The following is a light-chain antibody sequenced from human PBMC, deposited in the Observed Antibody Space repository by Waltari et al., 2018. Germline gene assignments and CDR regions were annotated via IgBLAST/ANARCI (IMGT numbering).Light chain of an antibody. CDR3: HQYSTTPWT. CDR1: QSVLYSVNNTNY. J-gene: IGKJ1*01. V-gene: IGKV4-1*01. Sequence: DIVMTQSPDSLAVSLGERATINCKSSQSVLYSVNNTNYLAWYQQKPGQPPKLLIYWASARESGVPDRFSGSGSGTDFTLTITSLQAEDVAVYYCHQYSTTPWTFGQGTKVEI. CDR2: WAS.